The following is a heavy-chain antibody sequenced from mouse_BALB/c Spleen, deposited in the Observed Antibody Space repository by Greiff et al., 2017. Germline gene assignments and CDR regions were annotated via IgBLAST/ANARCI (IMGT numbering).Heavy chain of an antibody. CDR3: ARDYGSSYKSYAMDY. Sequence: EVKLQESGGGLVQPGGSRKLSCAASGFTFSSFGMHWVRQAPEKGLEWVAYISSGSSTIYYADTVKGRFTISRDNPKNTLFLQMTSLRSEDTAMYYCARDYGSSYKSYAMDYWGQGTSVTVSS. V-gene: IGHV5-17*02. CDR1: GFTFSSFG. J-gene: IGHJ4*01. CDR2: ISSGSSTI. D-gene: IGHD1-1*01.